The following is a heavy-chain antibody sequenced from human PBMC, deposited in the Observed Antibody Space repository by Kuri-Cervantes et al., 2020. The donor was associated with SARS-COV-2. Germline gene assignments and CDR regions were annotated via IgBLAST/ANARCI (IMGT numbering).Heavy chain of an antibody. Sequence: GESLKISCAASGFTFSSYAMSWVRQAPGKGLEWVSAISGSGGSTYYADSVKGRFTISRDNSKNTLYLQMKSLRAEDTAVYYCAKDWGYCSSTSCYDNWFDPWGQGTLVTVSS. CDR2: ISGSGGST. CDR1: GFTFSSYA. CDR3: AKDWGYCSSTSCYDNWFDP. J-gene: IGHJ5*02. V-gene: IGHV3-23*01. D-gene: IGHD2-2*01.